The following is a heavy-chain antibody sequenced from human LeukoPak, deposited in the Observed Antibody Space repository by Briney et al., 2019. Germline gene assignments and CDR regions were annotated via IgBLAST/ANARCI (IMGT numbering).Heavy chain of an antibody. Sequence: SETLSLTCTVSGGSISSSSYYWGWIRQPPGKGLEWIGSIYYSGSTYYNPSLKSRVTISVDTSKNQFSLRLSSVTAADTAVYYCARRWYGGNPNPTYWYFDLWGRGTLVTVSS. J-gene: IGHJ2*01. D-gene: IGHD4-23*01. V-gene: IGHV4-39*01. CDR3: ARRWYGGNPNPTYWYFDL. CDR2: IYYSGST. CDR1: GGSISSSSYY.